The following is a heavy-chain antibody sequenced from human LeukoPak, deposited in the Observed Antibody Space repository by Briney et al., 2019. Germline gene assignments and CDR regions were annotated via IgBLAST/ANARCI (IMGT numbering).Heavy chain of an antibody. CDR1: GGSISSNSYY. D-gene: IGHD6-13*01. J-gene: IGHJ5*02. CDR2: IYYSGMT. CDR3: ARHGRSYGSPDWFDP. V-gene: IGHV4-39*01. Sequence: SETLSLTCTVPGGSISSNSYYWAWIRQPPGEGLEWIGRIYYSGMTYYNSSRKSRVTISVDTSKNQFSLKLNSVTAAETAVYYCARHGRSYGSPDWFDPWGQGTLVTVSS.